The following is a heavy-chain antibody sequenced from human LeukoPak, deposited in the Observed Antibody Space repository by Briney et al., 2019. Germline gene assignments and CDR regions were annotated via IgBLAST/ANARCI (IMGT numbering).Heavy chain of an antibody. Sequence: SETLSLTCAVYVRSFSVYYWTCIRQAPGKVLEWIGEINPSGRISYNPSLKSRLTISVDASKNQFALNLRSLTAADTAVYYCARGRQEVSMIVVVMTAVSYYLDVWGKGTTVTVS. CDR3: ARGRQEVSMIVVVMTAVSYYLDV. CDR2: INPSGRI. V-gene: IGHV4-34*01. J-gene: IGHJ6*03. D-gene: IGHD3-22*01. CDR1: VRSFSVYY.